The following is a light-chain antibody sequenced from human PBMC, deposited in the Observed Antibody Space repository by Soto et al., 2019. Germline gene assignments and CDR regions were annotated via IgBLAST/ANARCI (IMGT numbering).Light chain of an antibody. CDR3: QLHGSSPRFT. V-gene: IGKV3-20*01. Sequence: EILLTQSPGTLSLSPGERATLACRASQSVSSNYVAWYQQKPGQAPRLLIHGASTRASGIPDRFSGSGSGADFTLTISRLEPEDFAVYYCQLHGSSPRFTFGPGTRVDIK. CDR1: QSVSSNY. J-gene: IGKJ3*01. CDR2: GAS.